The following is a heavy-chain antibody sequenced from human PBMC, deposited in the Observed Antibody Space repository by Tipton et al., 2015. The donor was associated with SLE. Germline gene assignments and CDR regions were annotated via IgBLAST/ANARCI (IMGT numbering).Heavy chain of an antibody. D-gene: IGHD6-19*01. CDR3: AKDSAGYSSGWYGGYYYGMDV. J-gene: IGHJ6*02. CDR1: GFTFSSYG. Sequence: SLRLSCAASGFTFSSYGMHWVRQAPGKGLEWVAVIWHDGSNKYYADSVKGRFTISRDNSKNTLYLQMNSLRAEDTAVYYCAKDSAGYSSGWYGGYYYGMDVWGQGTTVTVSS. V-gene: IGHV3-30*18. CDR2: IWHDGSNK.